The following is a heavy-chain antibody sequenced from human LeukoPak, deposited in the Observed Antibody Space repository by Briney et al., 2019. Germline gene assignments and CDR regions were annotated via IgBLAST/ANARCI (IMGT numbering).Heavy chain of an antibody. CDR2: INTNTGSP. D-gene: IGHD3-22*01. Sequence: GASVKVSCKASGYTFSTYPMNWVRQAPGQGLEWMGWINTNTGSPTYAQGLIGRFVFSLDTSVSTAFLQVNSLKAEDTALYYCVRGIDTTGYFNYWGQGTLVTVSS. CDR1: GYTFSTYP. V-gene: IGHV7-4-1*02. CDR3: VRGIDTTGYFNY. J-gene: IGHJ4*02.